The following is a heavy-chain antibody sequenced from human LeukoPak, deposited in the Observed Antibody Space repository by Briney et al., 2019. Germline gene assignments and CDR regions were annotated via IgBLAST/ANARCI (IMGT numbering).Heavy chain of an antibody. D-gene: IGHD3-22*01. V-gene: IGHV1-18*01. J-gene: IGHJ1*01. CDR3: ARAPKGDHTMIVVVPQY. CDR2: ISAYNGNT. Sequence: ASVKVSCKASGYTFTSYGISWVRQAPGQGLEWMGWISAYNGNTNYAQKLQGRVTMTTDTSTSTAYMELRSLRSDDTAVYYCARAPKGDHTMIVVVPQYWGQGTLVTVSS. CDR1: GYTFTSYG.